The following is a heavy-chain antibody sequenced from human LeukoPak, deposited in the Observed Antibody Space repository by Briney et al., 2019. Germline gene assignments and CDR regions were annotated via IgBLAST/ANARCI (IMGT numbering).Heavy chain of an antibody. V-gene: IGHV3-11*01. D-gene: IGHD4-4*01. CDR1: GFTFSDYY. Sequence: PGGSLRLSCAASGFTFSDYYMSWIRQAPGKGLEWVSYISSSGSTIYYADSVKDRFTISRDNAKNSLYLQMNSLRAEDTAVYYCARQISATVTPFYFDYWGQGTLVTVSS. CDR3: ARQISATVTPFYFDY. CDR2: ISSSGSTI. J-gene: IGHJ4*02.